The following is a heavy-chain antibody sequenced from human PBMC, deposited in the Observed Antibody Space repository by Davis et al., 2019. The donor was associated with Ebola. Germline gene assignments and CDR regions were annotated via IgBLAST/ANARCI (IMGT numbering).Heavy chain of an antibody. J-gene: IGHJ5*02. CDR3: AKDPTTELVWFMFDP. CDR2: ISGSGGST. D-gene: IGHD3-10*01. CDR1: GFTFSSYW. V-gene: IGHV3-23*01. Sequence: PGGSLRLSCAASGFTFSSYWMSWVRQAPGKGLEWVSAISGSGGSTYYADSVKGRFTISRDNSKNTLYLQMNSLRAEDTAVYYCAKDPTTELVWFMFDPWGQGTLVTVSS.